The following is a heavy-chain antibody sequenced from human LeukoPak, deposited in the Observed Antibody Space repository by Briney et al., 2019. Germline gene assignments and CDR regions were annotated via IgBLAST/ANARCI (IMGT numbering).Heavy chain of an antibody. CDR3: ARDLYVDIVAPSGMDV. CDR2: IYSGGTT. Sequence: GGSLRLSCAASGFTVSSNSMSWVRQAPGKGLEWVSVIYSGGTTYYADSVKGRFTISKDNSKNTLYLQMNSLRAEDTAVYYCARDLYVDIVAPSGMDVWGQGTTVTVSS. CDR1: GFTVSSNS. J-gene: IGHJ6*02. V-gene: IGHV3-66*01. D-gene: IGHD5-12*01.